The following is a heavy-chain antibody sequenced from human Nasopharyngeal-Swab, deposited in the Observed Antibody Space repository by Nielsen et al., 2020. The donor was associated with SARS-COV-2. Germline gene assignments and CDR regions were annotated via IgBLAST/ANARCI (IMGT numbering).Heavy chain of an antibody. CDR2: INPNGGSA. J-gene: IGHJ4*02. D-gene: IGHD3-10*01. Sequence: WVRQAPGQGLEWMGIINPNGGSATYAQRFQGKVTMTRDTSTSTVFMELSSLKSEDTAVYYCARDRYGSGSFLGYWGQGTLVTVSS. V-gene: IGHV1-46*01. CDR3: ARDRYGSGSFLGY.